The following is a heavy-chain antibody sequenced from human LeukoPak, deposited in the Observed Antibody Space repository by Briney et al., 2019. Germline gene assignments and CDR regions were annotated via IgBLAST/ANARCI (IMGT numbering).Heavy chain of an antibody. D-gene: IGHD3-10*01. Sequence: SQTLSLTCTVSGGSISSGGYYWSWIRQPPGKGLEWIGYIYHSGSTYYNPSLKSRVTISVDTSKNQFSLKLSSVTAADTAVYYCARTNYGSGTNDDYWGQGTLVTVSS. CDR1: GGSISSGGYY. CDR3: ARTNYGSGTNDDY. J-gene: IGHJ4*02. CDR2: IYHSGST. V-gene: IGHV4-30-2*05.